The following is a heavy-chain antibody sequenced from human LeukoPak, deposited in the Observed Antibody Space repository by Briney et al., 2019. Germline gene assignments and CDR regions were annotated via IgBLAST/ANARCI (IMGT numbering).Heavy chain of an antibody. D-gene: IGHD6-13*01. CDR2: MKSNSGDT. Sequence: GASVKVSCKTSGYTFIGYDINWVRQAPGQGLGWMGWMKSNSGDTHFAQKFQGRLTMTRNTSISAAFMELSSLRSEDTAVYYCARGEYSSSWYPLDYWGQGSLVTVSS. CDR1: GYTFIGYD. V-gene: IGHV1-8*01. CDR3: ARGEYSSSWYPLDY. J-gene: IGHJ4*02.